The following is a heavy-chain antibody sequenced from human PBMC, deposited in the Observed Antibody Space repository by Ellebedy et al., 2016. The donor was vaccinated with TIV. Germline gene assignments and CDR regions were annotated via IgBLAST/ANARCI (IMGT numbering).Heavy chain of an antibody. D-gene: IGHD3-10*01. CDR2: IKSKIDGGTT. Sequence: GGSLRLSCEASESTFSSYTMNWARQTPGKGLEWVGRIKSKIDGGTTDYAAPVKGRFTISRDDSKNTLYLQMNSLKTEDTATYYCTTGVWMVREVYAMDVWGQGTTVTVSS. CDR1: ESTFSSYT. V-gene: IGHV3-15*07. CDR3: TTGVWMVREVYAMDV. J-gene: IGHJ6*02.